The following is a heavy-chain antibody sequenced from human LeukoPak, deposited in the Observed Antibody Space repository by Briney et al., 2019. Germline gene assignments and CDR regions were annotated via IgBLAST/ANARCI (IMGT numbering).Heavy chain of an antibody. CDR3: ARSNYYTVDV. CDR2: ISSSGGTT. V-gene: IGHV3-11*01. J-gene: IGHJ6*02. CDR1: GFTSSDYY. Sequence: GGSLRLSCAASGFTSSDYYMTWIRQPPGKGPEWISYISSSGGTTTYVDSVKGRFTISRDNAKNSLYLQMNSLRADDMAVYYCARSNYYTVDVWGQGTAVTVSS.